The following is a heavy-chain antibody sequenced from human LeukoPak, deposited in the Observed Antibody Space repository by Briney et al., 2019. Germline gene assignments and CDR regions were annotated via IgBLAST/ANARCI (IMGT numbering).Heavy chain of an antibody. Sequence: GGSLRLSCAASGFTFSSYAMSWVRQATGKGLEWVSAISGSGGSTYYADSVKGRFTISRDNSKNTLYLQMNSLRAEDTAVYYCAKVHYDYVWGSYRPLYYYGMDVWGQGTTVTVSS. CDR3: AKVHYDYVWGSYRPLYYYGMDV. CDR1: GFTFSSYA. D-gene: IGHD3-16*02. J-gene: IGHJ6*02. CDR2: ISGSGGST. V-gene: IGHV3-23*01.